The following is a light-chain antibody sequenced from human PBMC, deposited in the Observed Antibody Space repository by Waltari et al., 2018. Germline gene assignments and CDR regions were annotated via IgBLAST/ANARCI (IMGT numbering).Light chain of an antibody. J-gene: IGLJ3*02. V-gene: IGLV2-14*01. CDR3: NSYAGSSSWV. CDR1: SSDVGFYNY. Sequence: QSALTQPASVSGSPGQSITISCTGASSDVGFYNYVSWYQQHPGKAPKLIIYDVSERPAGVSARFSGSKSGNTASLTISWLQAEDEADYYCNSYAGSSSWVFGGGTKLTVL. CDR2: DVS.